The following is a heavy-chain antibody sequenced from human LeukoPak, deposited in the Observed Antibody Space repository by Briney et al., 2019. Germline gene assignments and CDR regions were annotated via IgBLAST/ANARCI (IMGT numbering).Heavy chain of an antibody. CDR1: GYTFTSYG. CDR3: ARGAYRYDFLFDH. J-gene: IGHJ4*02. CDR2: ISAYNGNT. V-gene: IGHV1-18*01. D-gene: IGHD5-18*01. Sequence: ASVKVSCRAAGYTFTSYGISWVRQAPGQGLEWMGWISAYNGNTDYALKLQGRVTMTTDTSTSTAYMELRSLRSDDTAVYYCARGAYRYDFLFDHWGQGTLVTVSS.